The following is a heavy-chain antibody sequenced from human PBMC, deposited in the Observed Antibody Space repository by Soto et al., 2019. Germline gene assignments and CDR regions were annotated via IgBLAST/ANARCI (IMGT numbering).Heavy chain of an antibody. Sequence: GGALRLSCAASGFTFSTFWMSWVRQVPGKGLLWVSHMNTDGNVINYADSVKGRFTISRDNAKNTLYLQMNSLSAEDTAVYYCARDNWGSLEYWGPGTLVTVSS. D-gene: IGHD7-27*01. CDR1: GFTFSTFW. CDR3: ARDNWGSLEY. CDR2: MNTDGNVI. V-gene: IGHV3-74*01. J-gene: IGHJ4*02.